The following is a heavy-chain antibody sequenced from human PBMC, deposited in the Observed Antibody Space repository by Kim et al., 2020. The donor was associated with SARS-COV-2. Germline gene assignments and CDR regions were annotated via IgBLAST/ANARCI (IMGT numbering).Heavy chain of an antibody. J-gene: IGHJ5*02. CDR3: ARRSGGGRIRWFGENWFDP. D-gene: IGHD3-10*01. CDR1: GGSFSGYY. Sequence: SETLSLTCAVYGGSFSGYYWSWIRQPPGKGLEWIGEINHSGSTNYNPSLKSRVTISVDTSKNQFSLKLSSVTAADTAVYYCARRSGGGRIRWFGENWFDPWGQGTLVTVSS. V-gene: IGHV4-34*01. CDR2: INHSGST.